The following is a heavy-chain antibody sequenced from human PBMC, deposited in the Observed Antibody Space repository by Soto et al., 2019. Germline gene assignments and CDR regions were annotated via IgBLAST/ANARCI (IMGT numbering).Heavy chain of an antibody. V-gene: IGHV2-5*02. J-gene: IGHJ5*02. CDR3: AHSPRQLVGHNWFDP. CDR1: GFSLSTSGVG. D-gene: IGHD6-13*01. Sequence: QITLKESGPTLVKPTQTLTLTCTFSGFSLSTSGVGVGWIRQPPGKALEWLALIYWDDDKRYSPSLKSRLTITKDTSKTQVVLTMTNMDPVDTATYYCAHSPRQLVGHNWFDPWGQGTLVTVSS. CDR2: IYWDDDK.